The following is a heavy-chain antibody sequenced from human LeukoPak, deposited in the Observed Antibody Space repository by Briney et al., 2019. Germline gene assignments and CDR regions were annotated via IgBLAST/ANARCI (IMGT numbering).Heavy chain of an antibody. CDR2: ISSSGGST. CDR1: GFVFRSYA. Sequence: AGGSLRLSCAASGFVFRSYAMSWVRQAPGKGLEWVSGISSSGGSTYHADSVRGRFTISRDNSKNTLYLQMNSLRAEDTALYYCATSTVAKYDYWGQGTLVAVSS. CDR3: ATSTVAKYDY. D-gene: IGHD4-11*01. J-gene: IGHJ4*02. V-gene: IGHV3-23*01.